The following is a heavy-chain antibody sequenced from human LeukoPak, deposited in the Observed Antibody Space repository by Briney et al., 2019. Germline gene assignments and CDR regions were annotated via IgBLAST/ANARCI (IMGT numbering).Heavy chain of an antibody. D-gene: IGHD1-14*01. J-gene: IGHJ3*02. V-gene: IGHV3-30*18. CDR3: AKILGISGSSFDI. Sequence: GGSLRLSCAASGFTFSSYGMHWVRQAPGKGLEWVAVISYDGSNKYYADSVKGRFTISRDNSKNTLYLQMNSLRAEDTAVYYCAKILGISGSSFDIWGQGTMVTVSS. CDR2: ISYDGSNK. CDR1: GFTFSSYG.